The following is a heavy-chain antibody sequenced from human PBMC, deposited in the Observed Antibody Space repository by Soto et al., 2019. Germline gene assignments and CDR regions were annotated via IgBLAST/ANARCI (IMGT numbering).Heavy chain of an antibody. CDR2: INHSGST. V-gene: IGHV4-34*01. CDR3: ARSVGSWPHNLFAP. CDR1: GESFSYYY. Sequence: PSETLSLTCAVYGESFSYYYWTWIGKPPGKGLEWIGEINHSGSTNYNPSLKSRVTMSVDTSKNQFSLNLSSVTAADTAVYYCARSVGSWPHNLFAPLGQGTLVTVSS. D-gene: IGHD6-13*01. J-gene: IGHJ5*02.